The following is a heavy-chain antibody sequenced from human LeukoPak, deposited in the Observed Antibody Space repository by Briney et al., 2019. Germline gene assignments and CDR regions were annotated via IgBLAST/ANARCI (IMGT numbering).Heavy chain of an antibody. J-gene: IGHJ3*02. V-gene: IGHV3-30*03. CDR2: ISYDGSNK. CDR3: ASNGLPAAFDN. D-gene: IGHD2-21*02. Sequence: PGGSLRLSCAPSGFTFSSYGMHWVRQAPGKGLEWVAVISYDGSNKYYADSVKDRFTISRDNSKNTLYLQMNSLRAEDTAVYYCASNGLPAAFDNWGQGTMVTVSS. CDR1: GFTFSSYG.